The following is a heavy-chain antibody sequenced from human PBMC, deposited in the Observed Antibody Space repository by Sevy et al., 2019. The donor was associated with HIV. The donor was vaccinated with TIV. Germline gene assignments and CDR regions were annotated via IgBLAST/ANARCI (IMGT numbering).Heavy chain of an antibody. D-gene: IGHD3-10*01. CDR2: ISSVSTII. CDR3: ARVVGYVSGNYYKYYSDLDV. CDR1: GFSFNSYD. J-gene: IGHJ6*02. Sequence: GGSLRLSCAASGFSFNSYDMNWVRQAPGKGLEWVSSISSVSTIIYYGDSVRGRLSISRDNAKKSLYLQMDSLRVEDKAVYYCARVVGYVSGNYYKYYSDLDVWGQGTAVTVSS. V-gene: IGHV3-21*01.